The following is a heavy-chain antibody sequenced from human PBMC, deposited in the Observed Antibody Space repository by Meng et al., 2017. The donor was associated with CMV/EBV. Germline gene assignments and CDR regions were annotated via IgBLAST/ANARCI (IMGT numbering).Heavy chain of an antibody. J-gene: IGHJ4*02. CDR3: ARAGDGDAHFDY. V-gene: IGHV1-46*01. CDR2: INPSGGST. D-gene: IGHD4-17*01. CDR1: GFTVTSYY. Sequence: ASVKVSCKASGFTVTSYYMHWVRQAPGQGLEWMGIINPSGGSTSYAQKFQGRVTMTRDTSTSTVYMELSSLRSEDTAVYYCARAGDGDAHFDYWGQGTLVTVSS.